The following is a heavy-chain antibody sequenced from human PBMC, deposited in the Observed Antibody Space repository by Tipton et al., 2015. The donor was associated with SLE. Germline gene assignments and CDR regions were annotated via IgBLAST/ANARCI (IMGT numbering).Heavy chain of an antibody. J-gene: IGHJ3*02. D-gene: IGHD3-22*01. V-gene: IGHV4-59*08. CDR2: IYYSGST. Sequence: TLSLTCTVSGGSISSYYWSWIRQPPGKGLEWIGYIYYSGSTNYNPSLKSRVTISVDTSKNQFSLKLSSVTAADTAVYYCARLSSIVGGAFDIWGQGTMVTVSS. CDR3: ARLSSIVGGAFDI. CDR1: GGSISSYY.